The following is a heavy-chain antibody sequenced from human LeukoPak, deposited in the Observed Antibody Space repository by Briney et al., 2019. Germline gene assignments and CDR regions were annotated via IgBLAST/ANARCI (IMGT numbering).Heavy chain of an antibody. V-gene: IGHV1-69*13. CDR3: ARVRHYYDSSGYTGSANWFDP. CDR1: GYTFTGYY. CDR2: IIPIFGTA. J-gene: IGHJ5*02. D-gene: IGHD3-22*01. Sequence: GASVKVSRKASGYTFTGYYMHWVRQAPGQGLEWMGGIIPIFGTANYAQKFQGRVTITADESTSTAYMELSSLRSEDTAVYYCARVRHYYDSSGYTGSANWFDPWGQGTLVTVSS.